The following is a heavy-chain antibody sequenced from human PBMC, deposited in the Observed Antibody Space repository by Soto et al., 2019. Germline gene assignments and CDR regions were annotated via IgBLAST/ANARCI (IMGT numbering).Heavy chain of an antibody. CDR2: ISSKSTYT. CDR1: GFNFSDYY. D-gene: IGHD3-16*01. J-gene: IGHJ4*02. CDR3: AGGGADVEYDVDF. V-gene: IGHV3-11*06. Sequence: QEQLVESGGDLVKPGGSLRLSCAASGFNFSDYYMGWIRQTPGKGLEWVSYISSKSTYTNFGDSVKARFTISRDNAKKSLCLEISSLRAEDTAVYYCAGGGADVEYDVDFWGQGSLVTVSS.